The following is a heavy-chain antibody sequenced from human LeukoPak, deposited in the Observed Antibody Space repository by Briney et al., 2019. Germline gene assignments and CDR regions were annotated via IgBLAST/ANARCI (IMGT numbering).Heavy chain of an antibody. D-gene: IGHD3-3*01. CDR2: INHSGST. J-gene: IGHJ4*02. Sequence: SETLSLTCAVYGGSFSGYYWSWIRQPPGKGLEWIGEINHSGSTNYNPSLKSRVTISVDTSKNQFSLKLSSVTAADTAVYYCARGGSYVLRFLEWLSHPAAKFDYWGQGTLVTVSS. CDR3: ARGGSYVLRFLEWLSHPAAKFDY. V-gene: IGHV4-34*01. CDR1: GGSFSGYY.